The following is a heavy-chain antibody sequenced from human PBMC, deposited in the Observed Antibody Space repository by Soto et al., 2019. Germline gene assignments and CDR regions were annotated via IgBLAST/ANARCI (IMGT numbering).Heavy chain of an antibody. CDR3: ARDQGYYDSSGYSDY. CDR1: GFTFSSDG. J-gene: IGHJ4*02. CDR2: RWHDGSNK. Sequence: QVPLVESGGGVVQPGRSLRLSCAASGFTFSSDGMHWVRQAPGRGLERVAVRWHDGSNKYYADSVKGRFTISRDNSKNRLYLHMNSLRAEDTAVYYCARDQGYYDSSGYSDYWGQGTLVTVSS. V-gene: IGHV3-33*01. D-gene: IGHD3-22*01.